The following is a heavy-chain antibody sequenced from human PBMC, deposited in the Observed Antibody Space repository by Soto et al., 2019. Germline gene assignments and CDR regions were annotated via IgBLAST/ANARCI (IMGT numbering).Heavy chain of an antibody. CDR2: IYPGDSDT. V-gene: IGHV5-51*01. CDR1: GYSFTSYC. Sequence: GESLKISCKGSGYSFTSYCIGWVRQMPGKGLEWMGIIYPGDSDTRYSPSFQGQVTISADKSISTAYLQWSSLKASDTAMYYCARHSYDFWSGYPILYYFDYWGQGTLVTVFS. CDR3: ARHSYDFWSGYPILYYFDY. J-gene: IGHJ4*02. D-gene: IGHD3-3*01.